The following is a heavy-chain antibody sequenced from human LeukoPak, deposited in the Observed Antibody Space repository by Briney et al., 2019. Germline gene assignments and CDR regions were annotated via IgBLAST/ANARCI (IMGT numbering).Heavy chain of an antibody. CDR1: GFTFSSYG. J-gene: IGHJ4*02. CDR2: ISYDGSNK. V-gene: IGHV3-30*03. D-gene: IGHD6-13*01. Sequence: GRSLRLSCAASGFTFSSYGMHWVRQAPAKGLEWVAIISYDGSNKYYADSVKGRFTISRDNSKNTLYLQMNSLRAEDTAVYYCARDAPLIAAADYWGQGTLVTVSS. CDR3: ARDAPLIAAADY.